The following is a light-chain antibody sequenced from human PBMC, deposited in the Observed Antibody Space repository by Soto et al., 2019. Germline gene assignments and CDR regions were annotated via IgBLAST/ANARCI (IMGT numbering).Light chain of an antibody. CDR3: RQTYSGPHP. CDR2: AAS. Sequence: DIQMAQSPSSLSASVGGRVTITCRASQSISTSLNWYQQKSGKAPHLLVYAASFLQSGVPSRFSDSGSGTDFTLTISNRQPEESATYYCRQTYSGPHPFGQGTELEIK. J-gene: IGKJ2*01. V-gene: IGKV1-39*01. CDR1: QSISTS.